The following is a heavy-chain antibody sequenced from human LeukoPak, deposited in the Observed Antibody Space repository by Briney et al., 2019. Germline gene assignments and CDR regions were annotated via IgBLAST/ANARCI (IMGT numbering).Heavy chain of an antibody. J-gene: IGHJ5*02. CDR1: GYTFTGYY. Sequence: ASVKVSCKAPGYTFTGYYMHWVRQAPGQGLEWMGWINPNSGGTNYAQKFQGRVTMTRDTSTSTVYMELSSLRSEDTAVYYCARVEIAAAALGWFDPWGQGTLVTVSS. CDR2: INPNSGGT. D-gene: IGHD6-13*01. CDR3: ARVEIAAAALGWFDP. V-gene: IGHV1-2*02.